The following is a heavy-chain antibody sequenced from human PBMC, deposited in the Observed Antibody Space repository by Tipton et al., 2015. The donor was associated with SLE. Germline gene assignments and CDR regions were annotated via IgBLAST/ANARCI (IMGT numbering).Heavy chain of an antibody. D-gene: IGHD4-17*01. CDR2: ISYDGSNK. V-gene: IGHV3-30*04. J-gene: IGHJ4*02. Sequence: RSLRLSCVGSGFLFSRYEMNWVRQAPGQGLEWVAVISYDGSNKYYADSVKGRFTISRDNSKNTLYLQMNSLRAEDTAVYYCAKGGGSYGDYMGYWGQGTLVTVSS. CDR1: GFLFSRYE. CDR3: AKGGGSYGDYMGY.